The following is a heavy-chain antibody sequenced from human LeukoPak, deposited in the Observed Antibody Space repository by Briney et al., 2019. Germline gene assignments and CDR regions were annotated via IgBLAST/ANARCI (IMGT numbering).Heavy chain of an antibody. CDR3: ARLRGYSYGPLSY. CDR2: IYYSGST. J-gene: IGHJ4*02. Sequence: PSETLSLTCTVSGGSNSSYYWSWIRQPPGKGLEWIGYIYYSGSTNYNPSLKSRVTISVDTSKNQFSLKLSSVTAADTAVYYCARLRGYSYGPLSYWGQGTLVTVSS. D-gene: IGHD5-18*01. V-gene: IGHV4-59*08. CDR1: GGSNSSYY.